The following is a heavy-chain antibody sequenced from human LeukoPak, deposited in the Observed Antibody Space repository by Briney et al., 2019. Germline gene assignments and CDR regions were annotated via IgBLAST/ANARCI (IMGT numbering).Heavy chain of an antibody. Sequence: ASVKVSCKASDYTFTSYSITWVRKAPGQGLEWMGWISAKNGDTDYAQNFQDRVTMSTDTSTSTAYMELRSLTSDDTAVFYCARVSGRQGYSGFNAMSFHYGMDVWGQGTTVTVSS. J-gene: IGHJ6*02. CDR3: ARVSGRQGYSGFNAMSFHYGMDV. CDR2: ISAKNGDT. V-gene: IGHV1-18*01. CDR1: DYTFTSYS. D-gene: IGHD5-12*01.